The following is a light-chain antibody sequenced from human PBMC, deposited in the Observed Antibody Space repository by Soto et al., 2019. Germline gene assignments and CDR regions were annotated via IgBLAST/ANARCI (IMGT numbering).Light chain of an antibody. CDR2: VVS. CDR3: QQRINWPLT. Sequence: EIVLTQSPATLSLSPGERATLSCRASQSVSSFLAWYQQKPAQAPRLLIYVVSKRATGIPTRFSGSGSWTDFPLTISSLEPEDFAVYYCQQRINWPLTFGGGTKVEI. CDR1: QSVSSF. J-gene: IGKJ4*01. V-gene: IGKV3-11*01.